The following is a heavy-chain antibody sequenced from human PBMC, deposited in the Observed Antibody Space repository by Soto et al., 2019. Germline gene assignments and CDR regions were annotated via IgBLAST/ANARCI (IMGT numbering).Heavy chain of an antibody. V-gene: IGHV3-13*01. CDR2: IGTAGDT. Sequence: GGSLRLSCAASGFTFSSHDMHWVRQATGKGLEWVSAIGTAGDTYYPGSVKGRFTISRENAKNSLYLQMNSLRAEDTAVYYCARDAAAAGTLGFDPWGQGTLVTVSS. D-gene: IGHD6-13*01. J-gene: IGHJ5*02. CDR3: ARDAAAAGTLGFDP. CDR1: GFTFSSHD.